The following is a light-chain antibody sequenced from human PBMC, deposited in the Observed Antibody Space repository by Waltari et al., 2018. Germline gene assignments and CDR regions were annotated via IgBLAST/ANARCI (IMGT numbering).Light chain of an antibody. V-gene: IGLV4-60*03. CDR2: LEVSGSY. J-gene: IGLJ3*02. CDR3: DTWEPTTRV. CDR1: SGHSTSI. Sequence: QPVLTQSSSASASLGSSVKLTCTVSSGHSTSIIAWHQQHPGKAPRYLMKLEVSGSYNKGSGIPDPFSGSSSGADRYRTISSLQSEDEADYYCDTWEPTTRVFGGGTKLTVL.